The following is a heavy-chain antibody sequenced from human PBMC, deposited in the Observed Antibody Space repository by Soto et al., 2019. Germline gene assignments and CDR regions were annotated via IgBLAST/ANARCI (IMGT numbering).Heavy chain of an antibody. Sequence: SETLSLTCTVSGGSISSYYWSWIRQPPGKGLEWIGYIYYSGSTNYNPSLKSRVTISVDTSKNQFSLKLSSATAAHTAVYYCARDRIAAAGIIDYYYGMDVWGQGTTVAVSS. D-gene: IGHD6-13*01. V-gene: IGHV4-59*01. CDR3: ARDRIAAAGIIDYYYGMDV. CDR2: IYYSGST. CDR1: GGSISSYY. J-gene: IGHJ6*02.